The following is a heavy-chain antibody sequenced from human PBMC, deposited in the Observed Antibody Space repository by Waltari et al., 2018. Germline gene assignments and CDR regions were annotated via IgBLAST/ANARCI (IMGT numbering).Heavy chain of an antibody. CDR1: GYTLTELS. V-gene: IGHV1-24*01. Sequence: QVQLVQSGAEVKKPGASVKVSCKVSGYTLTELSMHWVRQAPGKGLEWMGGFVPEDGETSYAQKFQGRVTMTEDTATDTADMELSSLRSEDTSVYYCASTVRGVLVFDYWGQGTLVTVSS. CDR3: ASTVRGVLVFDY. D-gene: IGHD3-10*01. J-gene: IGHJ4*02. CDR2: FVPEDGET.